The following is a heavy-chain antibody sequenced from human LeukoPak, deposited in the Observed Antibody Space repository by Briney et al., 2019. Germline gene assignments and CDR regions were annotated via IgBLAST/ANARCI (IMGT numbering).Heavy chain of an antibody. CDR1: GGSISSSSYY. J-gene: IGHJ6*02. CDR3: ARLDVRGICWLGSYYYYGMDV. CDR2: IYYSGST. V-gene: IGHV4-39*01. D-gene: IGHD3-10*01. Sequence: SETLSLTCTVSGGSISSSSYYWGWIRQPPGKGLEWIGSIYYSGSTYYNPSLKSRVTISVDTSKNQFSLKLSSVTAADTAAYYCARLDVRGICWLGSYYYYGMDVWGQGTTVTVSS.